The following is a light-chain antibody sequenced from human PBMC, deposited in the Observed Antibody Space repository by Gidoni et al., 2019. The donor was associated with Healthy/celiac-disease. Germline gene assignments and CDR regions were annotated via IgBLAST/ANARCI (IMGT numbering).Light chain of an antibody. CDR1: QSVSSSY. CDR3: QQYGSSPDT. J-gene: IGKJ5*01. Sequence: EIVLTQSPGTLSLSPGERATLSGRASQSVSSSYLAWYQQKPGQAPRLLIYGASSMATGIPDRFSGSGSGTDFTLTISRLEPEDFAVYYCQQYGSSPDTFGQGTRLEIK. CDR2: GAS. V-gene: IGKV3-20*01.